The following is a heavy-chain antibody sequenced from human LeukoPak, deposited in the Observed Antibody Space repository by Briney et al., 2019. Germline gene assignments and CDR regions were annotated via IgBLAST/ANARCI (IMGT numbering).Heavy chain of an antibody. Sequence: ASVKVSCKASGYTFTSYDINWVRQATGQGLEWMGWMNPNSGNTGYAQKFQGRVTMTRNTTISTAYMELSSLRYEDTAVYYCARRGAAVDTFDIWGQGTMVTVSS. CDR3: ARRGAAVDTFDI. CDR1: GYTFTSYD. D-gene: IGHD6-13*01. V-gene: IGHV1-8*01. J-gene: IGHJ3*02. CDR2: MNPNSGNT.